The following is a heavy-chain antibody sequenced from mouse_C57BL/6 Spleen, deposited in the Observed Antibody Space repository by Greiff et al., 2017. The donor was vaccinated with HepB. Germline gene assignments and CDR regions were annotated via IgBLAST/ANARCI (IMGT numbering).Heavy chain of an antibody. CDR2: IHPSDSDT. CDR1: GYTFTSYW. V-gene: IGHV1-74*01. Sequence: VQLQQPGAELVKPGASVKVSCKASGYTFTSYWMHWVKQRPGQGLEWIGRIHPSDSDTNYNQKFKGKATLTVDKSSSTAYMQLSSLTSEDSAVYYCAKEGFVVPYYFDYWGQGTTLTVSS. J-gene: IGHJ2*01. D-gene: IGHD1-1*02. CDR3: AKEGFVVPYYFDY.